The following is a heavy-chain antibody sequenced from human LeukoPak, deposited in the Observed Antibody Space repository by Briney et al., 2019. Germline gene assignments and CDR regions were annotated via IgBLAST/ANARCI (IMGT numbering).Heavy chain of an antibody. J-gene: IGHJ4*02. CDR2: IRGSGGNT. D-gene: IGHD3-22*01. CDR1: GFTFSSHA. Sequence: GGSLRLSCAASGFTFSSHAMTWVRQASGKGLEWVSSIRGSGGNTYYADSVKGRVTISRDNFQNTLYLQMNSLRAEDTAVYYCAKDYYDSSIFSAPHLFACWGQGTLVTVSS. V-gene: IGHV3-23*01. CDR3: AKDYYDSSIFSAPHLFAC.